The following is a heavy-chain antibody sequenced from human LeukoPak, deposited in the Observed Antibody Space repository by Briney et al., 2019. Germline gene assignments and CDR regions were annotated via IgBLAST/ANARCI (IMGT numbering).Heavy chain of an antibody. D-gene: IGHD5-18*01. CDR2: ISWNSGSI. CDR1: GFTFDDYA. Sequence: QPGRSLRLSCAASGFTFDDYAMHWVRQAPGKGLEWVSGISWNSGSIGYADSVKGRFTISRDNAKNSLYLQMNSLRAEDTALYYCAKAAWIHPRCGMDVWGQGTTVTVSS. J-gene: IGHJ6*02. CDR3: AKAAWIHPRCGMDV. V-gene: IGHV3-9*01.